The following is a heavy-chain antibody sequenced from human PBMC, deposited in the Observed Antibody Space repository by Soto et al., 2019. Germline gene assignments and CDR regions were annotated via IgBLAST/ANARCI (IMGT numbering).Heavy chain of an antibody. Sequence: QVQLQQSGPGLVKPSQTLSLTCTVSGGSISSGGYYWSWIRQHPEKGREWIGYIYYSGSTYYNPSLKSRVTISVDTSKNQFSLKLSSVTSADTAVYYCARGSVVAATLFDYWGQGTLVTVSS. V-gene: IGHV4-31*03. CDR2: IYYSGST. CDR1: GGSISSGGYY. J-gene: IGHJ4*02. D-gene: IGHD2-15*01. CDR3: ARGSVVAATLFDY.